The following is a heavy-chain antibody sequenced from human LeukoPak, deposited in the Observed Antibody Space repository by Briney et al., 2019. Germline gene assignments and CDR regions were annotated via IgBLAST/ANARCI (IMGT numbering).Heavy chain of an antibody. J-gene: IGHJ4*02. CDR1: GFTFSSYS. D-gene: IGHD6-19*01. CDR3: ARGGIAVARGVDY. CDR2: ISSSSSYI. Sequence: GGSLRLSCAASGFTFSSYSMNWVRQAPGKGLEWVSSISSSSSYIYYADSVKGRFTISRDNAKNSLYLQMNSLRAEDTAVYYCARGGIAVARGVDYWGQGTLVTASS. V-gene: IGHV3-21*01.